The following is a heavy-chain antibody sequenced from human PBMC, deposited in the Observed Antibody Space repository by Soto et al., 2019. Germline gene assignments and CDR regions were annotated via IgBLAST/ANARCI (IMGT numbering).Heavy chain of an antibody. V-gene: IGHV3-23*01. D-gene: IGHD3-22*01. Sequence: GGSLTLSSAASGFSFGTYAMTWVRQAPGKGLEWVSTISGDGSRTYYADLVKGRFVISSDSSKDTLYLQMDSLGAGDTALYYGAKDLYFDCNGWRLDSWGHVTQVTVSS. CDR2: ISGDGSRT. J-gene: IGHJ5*01. CDR1: GFSFGTYA. CDR3: AKDLYFDCNGWRLDS.